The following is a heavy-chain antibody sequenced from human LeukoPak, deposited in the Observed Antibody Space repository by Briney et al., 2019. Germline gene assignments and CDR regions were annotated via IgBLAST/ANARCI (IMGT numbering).Heavy chain of an antibody. CDR1: GFTFSNYG. D-gene: IGHD5-24*01. CDR3: ARDAGKMATMPSATYYLNY. J-gene: IGHJ4*02. CDR2: ISAYNGKT. Sequence: ASVKVSCKASGFTFSNYGFVWVRQAPGHGLEWMAYISAYNGKTEYAPNFEGRVTLTTDTSTTTAYMELSTLRSEDTAVYYCARDAGKMATMPSATYYLNYWGQGTLVTVSS. V-gene: IGHV1-18*01.